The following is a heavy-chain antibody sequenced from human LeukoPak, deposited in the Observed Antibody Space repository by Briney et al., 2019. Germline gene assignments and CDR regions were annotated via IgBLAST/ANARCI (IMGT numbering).Heavy chain of an antibody. CDR1: GXTFGSYA. CDR3: AKESTSSGYYYAPDY. D-gene: IGHD3-22*01. V-gene: IGHV3-23*01. CDR2: ISGSGGTT. Sequence: PRGSLRLSCAASGXTFGSYAMSWVRQAPGKGLEWVLAISGSGGTTYHGDSMQGRFTISRDNSKNTLYLQMNSLRAEDTAVYYCAKESTSSGYYYAPDYWGQGTLVTVSS. J-gene: IGHJ4*02.